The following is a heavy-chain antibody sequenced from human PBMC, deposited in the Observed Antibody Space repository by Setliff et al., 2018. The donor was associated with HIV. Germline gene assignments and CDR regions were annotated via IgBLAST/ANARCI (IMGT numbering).Heavy chain of an antibody. V-gene: IGHV4-4*07. Sequence: SETLSLTCTVSGGSISGFYWNWIRQSAGKGLQWIGRIYDSGSTKYNPSLKSRVTMSLDTSKNQFSLNLDSVTAADTAVYFCARGFKNEYEFSGYMDVWGNGTMVTVSS. CDR3: ARGFKNEYEFSGYMDV. D-gene: IGHD2-15*01. CDR1: GGSISGFY. CDR2: IYDSGST. J-gene: IGHJ6*03.